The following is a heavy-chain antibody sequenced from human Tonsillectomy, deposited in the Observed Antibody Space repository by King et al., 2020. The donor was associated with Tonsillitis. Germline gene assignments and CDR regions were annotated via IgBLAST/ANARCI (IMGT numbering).Heavy chain of an antibody. CDR1: GYSISSGYY. CDR2: IYHSGST. D-gene: IGHD6-13*01. J-gene: IGHJ4*02. CDR3: ARTGYSSSFIDY. Sequence: QLQESGPGLVKPSETLSLTCAVSGYSISSGYYWGWIRQPPGKGLEWIGSIYHSGSTYYNPSLKSRVTISVDTSKNQFSLKLSSVTAADTAVYYCARTGYSSSFIDYWGQGTLVTVSS. V-gene: IGHV4-38-2*01.